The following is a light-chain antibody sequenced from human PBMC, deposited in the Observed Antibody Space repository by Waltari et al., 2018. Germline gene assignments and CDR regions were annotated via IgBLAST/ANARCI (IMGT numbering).Light chain of an antibody. Sequence: AFRMTQSPSSLSASTGDRVTITCRASQHISNYLAWFQQRPGKAPELLIHEASTLQRGVTSRFSGSGSGTDFTLTITSLQSDDFATYYCQQYFNYPRTFGQGTRVEIE. J-gene: IGKJ1*01. CDR1: QHISNY. CDR3: QQYFNYPRT. CDR2: EAS. V-gene: IGKV1-8*01.